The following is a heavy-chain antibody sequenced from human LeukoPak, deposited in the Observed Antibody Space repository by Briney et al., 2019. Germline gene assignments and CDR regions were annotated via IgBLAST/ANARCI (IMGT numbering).Heavy chain of an antibody. CDR3: ARDKDYYDSSGDFDY. V-gene: IGHV3-30*02. Sequence: GGSLRLSCAASGFTFSSYGMHWVRQAPGKGLEWVAFIQYDGSNKYYADSVKGRFTISRDNSKNTLYLQMNSLRAEDTAVYYCARDKDYYDSSGDFDYWGQGTLVTVSS. CDR2: IQYDGSNK. D-gene: IGHD3-22*01. J-gene: IGHJ4*02. CDR1: GFTFSSYG.